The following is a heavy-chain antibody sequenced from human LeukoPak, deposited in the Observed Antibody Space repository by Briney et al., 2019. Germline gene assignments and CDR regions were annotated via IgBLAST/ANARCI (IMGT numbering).Heavy chain of an antibody. Sequence: GSLRLSCAASGFTFSSYSMNWVRQAPGKGLEWIGSIYYSGSTYYNPSLKSRVTISVDTSKNQFSLKLSSVTAADTAVYYCARPGYSSGWRDAFDIWGQGTMVTVS. CDR2: IYYSGST. CDR3: ARPGYSSGWRDAFDI. J-gene: IGHJ3*02. CDR1: GFTFSSYSMN. V-gene: IGHV4-39*01. D-gene: IGHD6-19*01.